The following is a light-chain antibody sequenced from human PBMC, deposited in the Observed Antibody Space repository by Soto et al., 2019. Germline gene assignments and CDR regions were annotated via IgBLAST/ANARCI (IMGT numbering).Light chain of an antibody. J-gene: IGKJ5*01. CDR3: QQRQYWPPIT. Sequence: VLTQSASTLSLSPGERATLSCRASQSVSSYLAWYQQKPGQAPRLLIYDASNRATGIPARFSGSGSGTDFTLTISSLEPEDFAIYYCQQRQYWPPITFGQGTRLEIK. CDR1: QSVSSY. V-gene: IGKV3-11*01. CDR2: DAS.